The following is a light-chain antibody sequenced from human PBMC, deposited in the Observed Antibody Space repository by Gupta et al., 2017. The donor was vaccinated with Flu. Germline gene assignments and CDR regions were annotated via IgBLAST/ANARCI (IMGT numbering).Light chain of an antibody. CDR2: EKS. J-gene: IGKJ1*01. Sequence: PFTLSAAIGDRVTITCRASQSINNWLAWYQQKPGEAPKLLIYEKSTVESGVPSRFSGSGSGTEFTLAISSRQADDSATYYCQQENHYPRTFGQGTKVEI. V-gene: IGKV1-5*03. CDR1: QSINNW. CDR3: QQENHYPRT.